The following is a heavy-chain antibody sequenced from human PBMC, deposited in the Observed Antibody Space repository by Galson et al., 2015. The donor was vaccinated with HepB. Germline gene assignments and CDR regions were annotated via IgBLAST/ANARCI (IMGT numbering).Heavy chain of an antibody. Sequence: SVKVSCKAAGYTFTNYAMNWVRQAPGQGLEWMGWINTNTGEATYAQAFRGRFVLSLDTTVTTAHLQISSLKPEDTAVYYCARVTSIQNFGRSRYTFYYYGMDVWGQGTTVTVAS. V-gene: IGHV7-4-1*02. J-gene: IGHJ6*02. D-gene: IGHD3-16*02. CDR2: INTNTGEA. CDR1: GYTFTNYA. CDR3: ARVTSIQNFGRSRYTFYYYGMDV.